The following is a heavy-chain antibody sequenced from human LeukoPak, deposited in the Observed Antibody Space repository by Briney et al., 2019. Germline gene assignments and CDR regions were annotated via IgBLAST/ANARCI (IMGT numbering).Heavy chain of an antibody. V-gene: IGHV4-59*01. CDR2: IHYSGST. D-gene: IGHD6-19*01. J-gene: IGHJ4*02. CDR1: GGSISSYY. CDR3: ARDWAGYSSGWYYFDY. Sequence: SETPSLTCTVSGGSISSYYWSWIRQPPGKGLEWIGYIHYSGSTHYNPSLRSRVTISVDTSKNQFSLKLSSVTAADTAVYYCARDWAGYSSGWYYFDYWGQGTLVTVSS.